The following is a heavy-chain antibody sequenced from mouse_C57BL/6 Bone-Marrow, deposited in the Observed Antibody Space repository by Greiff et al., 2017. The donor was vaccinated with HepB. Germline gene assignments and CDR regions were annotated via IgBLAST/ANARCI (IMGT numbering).Heavy chain of an antibody. J-gene: IGHJ3*01. V-gene: IGHV14-4*01. Sequence: EVKLQESGAELVRPGASVKLSCTASGFNIKDDYMHWVKQRPEQGLEWIGWIDPENGDTEYASKFQGKATITADTSSNTAYLQLSSLTSEDTAVYYCTTGITTVKRAYWGQGTLVTVSA. CDR2: IDPENGDT. D-gene: IGHD1-1*01. CDR3: TTGITTVKRAY. CDR1: GFNIKDDY.